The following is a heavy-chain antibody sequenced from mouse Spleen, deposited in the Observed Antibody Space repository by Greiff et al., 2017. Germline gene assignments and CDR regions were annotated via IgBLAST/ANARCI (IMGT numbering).Heavy chain of an antibody. CDR3: ARDGGNYGGGGFAY. V-gene: IGHV5-16*01. CDR2: INYDGSST. CDR1: GFTFSDYY. Sequence: EVKVVESEGGLVQPGSSMKLSCTASGFTFSDYYMAWVRQVPEKGLEWVANINYDGSSTYYLDSLKSRFIISRDNAKNILYLQMSSLKSEDTATYYCARDGGNYGGGGFAYWGQGTLVTVSA. J-gene: IGHJ3*01. D-gene: IGHD2-1*01.